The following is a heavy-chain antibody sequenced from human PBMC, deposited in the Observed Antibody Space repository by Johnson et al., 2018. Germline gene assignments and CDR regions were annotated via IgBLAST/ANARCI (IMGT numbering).Heavy chain of an antibody. V-gene: IGHV3-74*03. CDR3: ARVEGSVDGDDAFDI. CDR1: GFTLSSYW. J-gene: IGHJ3*02. D-gene: IGHD1-26*01. Sequence: VQLQESGGGLVQPGGSLRLSCVASGFTLSSYWMHWVRQAPGKGLVWVSRIKSDGRTTTYADFVKGRFTISRDNANNTLYLEMNSLRVEDTAVDYCARVEGSVDGDDAFDIWSQGTLVTVSS. CDR2: IKSDGRTT.